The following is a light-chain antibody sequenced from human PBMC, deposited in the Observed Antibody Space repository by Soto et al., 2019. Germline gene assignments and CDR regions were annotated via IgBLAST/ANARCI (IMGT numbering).Light chain of an antibody. CDR2: LSSDGSH. CDR1: SGHSSYA. V-gene: IGLV4-69*01. Sequence: QSVLTQSPSASASLGASVKLTCTLSSGHSSYAIAWHQQQPEKGPRYLMKLSSDGSHSKGDGIPDRFSGSSSGAERYLTISSLQSEDEVDYYCQTWDTGARVVFGGGTKVTVL. J-gene: IGLJ2*01. CDR3: QTWDTGARVV.